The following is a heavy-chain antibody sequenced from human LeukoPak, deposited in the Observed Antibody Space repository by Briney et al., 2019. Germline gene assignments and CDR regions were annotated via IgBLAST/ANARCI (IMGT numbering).Heavy chain of an antibody. CDR2: IYYSGST. J-gene: IGHJ3*02. Sequence: SGTLSLTCTASGCSISSYYWSWIRQPPGKGLEWIGYIYYSGSTNYNPSLKSRVTISVDTSKNQFSLKLSSVTAADTAVYYCARLDGVAATQSAFDIWGQGTMVTVSS. CDR1: GCSISSYY. CDR3: ARLDGVAATQSAFDI. D-gene: IGHD2-15*01. V-gene: IGHV4-59*08.